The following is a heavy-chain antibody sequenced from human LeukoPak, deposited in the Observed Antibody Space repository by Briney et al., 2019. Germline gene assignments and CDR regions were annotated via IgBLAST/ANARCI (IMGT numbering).Heavy chain of an antibody. CDR1: GFNFTNAW. CDR3: ASRTVAARPLDH. Sequence: GGSLRLSCAASGFNFTNAWMNWVRQAPGKGLEWVGRIKSNTDGGTTDYAAPVKGRFTISRDDSKNTLFLQMNSLKTEDTAVYYCASRTVAARPLDHWGQGTLVTVSS. D-gene: IGHD6-6*01. J-gene: IGHJ5*02. CDR2: IKSNTDGGTT. V-gene: IGHV3-15*07.